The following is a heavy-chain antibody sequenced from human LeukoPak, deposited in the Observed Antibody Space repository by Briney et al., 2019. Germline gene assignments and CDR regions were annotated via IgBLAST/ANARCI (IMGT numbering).Heavy chain of an antibody. J-gene: IGHJ4*02. CDR1: GYSFTSYW. CDR3: TRRIGSSGYSDY. V-gene: IGHV5-51*01. CDR2: MYPGGSDT. Sequence: GESLKISCKGSGYSFTSYWIAWVRQMPGKGLEWVGIMYPGGSDTRYSPSFQGQVTISADNSIGTAYLQWSSLKASDTAMYYCTRRIGSSGYSDYWGQGTLVTVSS. D-gene: IGHD3-22*01.